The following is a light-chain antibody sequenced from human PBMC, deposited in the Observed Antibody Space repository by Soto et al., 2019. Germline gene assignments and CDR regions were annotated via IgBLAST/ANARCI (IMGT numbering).Light chain of an antibody. Sequence: QSVLTQPPSASGTPGQRVTISCSGSSSNIGSKTVNSYQHLPGTAPKLLIYSNNQRPSGVPDRVSGSTSDTSASLAISGLQSEDEADYYCATWDDSLNGPVFGGGTKLTVL. V-gene: IGLV1-44*01. CDR3: ATWDDSLNGPV. CDR1: SSNIGSKT. CDR2: SNN. J-gene: IGLJ3*02.